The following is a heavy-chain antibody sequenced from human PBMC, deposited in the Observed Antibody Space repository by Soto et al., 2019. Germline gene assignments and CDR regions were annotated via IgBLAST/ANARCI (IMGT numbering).Heavy chain of an antibody. J-gene: IGHJ3*02. D-gene: IGHD6-13*01. CDR2: IYFSGGT. CDR3: ATGYSSSWDFFHI. CDR1: GGFISSGGNY. Sequence: QVQLQESGPGLVKPSQTLSLTCTVSGGFISSGGNYWSWIRQHPGKGLEWIGYIYFSGGTYYNPSLKSRVTRSVDTSKNQFSLKLSSVTAADTAVYYCATGYSSSWDFFHIWGPGTMVTVSS. V-gene: IGHV4-31*03.